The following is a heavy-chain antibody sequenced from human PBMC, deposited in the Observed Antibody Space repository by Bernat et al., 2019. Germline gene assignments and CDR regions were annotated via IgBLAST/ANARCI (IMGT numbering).Heavy chain of an antibody. Sequence: EVQLGQSGAEVKQPGESLRISCKGSGYTFTSYWISWVRQMPGKGLEWMGTIDPSDSYTKYSPSFQGHVTFSADKSISTAFLQWSSLKASDTAVYYCARLLVYDNSGLYYFPYWGQGTLVTVSS. CDR1: GYTFTSYW. CDR3: ARLLVYDNSGLYYFPY. CDR2: IDPSDSYT. D-gene: IGHD3-22*01. J-gene: IGHJ4*02. V-gene: IGHV5-10-1*01.